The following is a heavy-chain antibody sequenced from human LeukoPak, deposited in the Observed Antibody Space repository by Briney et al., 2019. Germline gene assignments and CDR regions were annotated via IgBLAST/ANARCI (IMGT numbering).Heavy chain of an antibody. J-gene: IGHJ5*02. CDR1: GFTFDDHG. Sequence: GGSLRLYCAASGFTFDDHGMSWVRQAPGKGLEWVSHINWNGASIGYADSVKGRFTISRDNAKTSLYLQMNSLRAEDTALYYCARHIAAAGTNWFDPWGQGTLVTVSS. V-gene: IGHV3-20*04. CDR3: ARHIAAAGTNWFDP. CDR2: INWNGASI. D-gene: IGHD6-13*01.